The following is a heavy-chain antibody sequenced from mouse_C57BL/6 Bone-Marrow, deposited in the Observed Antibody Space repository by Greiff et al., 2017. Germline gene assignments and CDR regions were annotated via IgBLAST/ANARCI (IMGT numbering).Heavy chain of an antibody. CDR1: GYTFTSYW. CDR3: ARGDYGSSVFDY. D-gene: IGHD1-1*01. Sequence: QVHVKQPGAELVKPGASVKMSCKASGYTFTSYWITWVKQRPGQGLEWIGDIYPGSGSTNYNEKFKSKATLTVDTSSSTAYMQRSSLTSEDSAVYDCARGDYGSSVFDYWGQGTTLTVSS. V-gene: IGHV1-55*01. J-gene: IGHJ2*01. CDR2: IYPGSGST.